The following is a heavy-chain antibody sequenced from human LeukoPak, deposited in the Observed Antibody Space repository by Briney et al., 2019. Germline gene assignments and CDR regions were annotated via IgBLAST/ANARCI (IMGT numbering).Heavy chain of an antibody. V-gene: IGHV3-53*01. CDR2: MYSGGNT. J-gene: IGHJ4*01. Sequence: GGSLRLSCATSGFTVRSNFMSWVRQAPGKGLEWVANMYSGGNTDYADSVKGRFTISKDSSRNTLYLQMNSLRVEDTALYYCARDRDGVSFDFWCRGTLVTVSS. CDR3: ARDRDGVSFDF. D-gene: IGHD3-3*01. CDR1: GFTVRSNF.